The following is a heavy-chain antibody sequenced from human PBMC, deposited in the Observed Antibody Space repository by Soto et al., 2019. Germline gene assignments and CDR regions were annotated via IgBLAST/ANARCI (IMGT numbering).Heavy chain of an antibody. J-gene: IGHJ4*02. CDR1: GFSLSSTRVA. CDR3: AHSVVAGLGYYVDY. CDR2: IYWDDDK. V-gene: IGHV2-5*02. D-gene: IGHD6-19*01. Sequence: GSGPTLVNPTQTLMLTCTFSGFSLSSTRVAVGWIRQPPGKALEWLALIYWDDDKRYSPFLKSRLTITKDTSKNQVVLTMTNMDPVDTATYYCAHSVVAGLGYYVDYWGQGTLVTVSS.